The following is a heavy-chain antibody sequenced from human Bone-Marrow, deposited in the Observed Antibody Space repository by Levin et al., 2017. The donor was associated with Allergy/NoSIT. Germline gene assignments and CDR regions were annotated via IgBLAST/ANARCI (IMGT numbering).Heavy chain of an antibody. CDR1: TFIFSTFS. CDR2: INIASTIL. CDR3: VRDLSYAFDM. Sequence: SCAASTFIFSTFSLNWVRQAPGKGLEWISYINIASTILDYADSVKGRFTISRDNAKNLLYLQMNSLGVDDTAVYYCVRDLSYAFDMWGQGTAVTVSP. J-gene: IGHJ3*02. V-gene: IGHV3-48*01.